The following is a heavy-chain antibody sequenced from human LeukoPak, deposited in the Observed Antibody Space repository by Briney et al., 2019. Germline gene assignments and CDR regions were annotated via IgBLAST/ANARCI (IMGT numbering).Heavy chain of an antibody. CDR2: IDPSDSYT. CDR1: GGTFSSYA. J-gene: IGHJ4*02. CDR3: ARHPYYYGSGSYYDVNYFAY. V-gene: IGHV5-10-1*01. D-gene: IGHD3-10*01. Sequence: ASVKVSCKASGGTFSSYAISWVRQMPGKGLEWMGRIDPSDSYTNYSPSFQGHVTISADKSISTAYLQWSSLKASDTAMYYCARHPYYYGSGSYYDVNYFAYWGQGTLVTVSS.